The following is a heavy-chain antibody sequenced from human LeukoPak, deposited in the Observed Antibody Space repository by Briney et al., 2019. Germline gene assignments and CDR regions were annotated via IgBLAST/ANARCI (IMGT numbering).Heavy chain of an antibody. CDR3: ARDPEHTAMINFDY. Sequence: GGSLRLSCAASGFTFSDYYMSWIRQAPGKGLEWVTYISRSGTTIYYADSVKGRFTISRDNAKNSLYLQMNSLRADDTAVYCCARDPEHTAMINFDYWGQGTLVTVSS. CDR1: GFTFSDYY. J-gene: IGHJ4*02. D-gene: IGHD5-18*01. CDR2: ISRSGTTI. V-gene: IGHV3-11*01.